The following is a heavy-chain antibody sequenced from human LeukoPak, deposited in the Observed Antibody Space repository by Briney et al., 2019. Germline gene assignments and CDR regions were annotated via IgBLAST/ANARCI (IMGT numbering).Heavy chain of an antibody. CDR1: GYTFTGYY. J-gene: IGHJ4*02. V-gene: IGHV1-2*02. CDR2: INPNSGGT. CDR3: AREWRFVVPAAIDY. Sequence: ASVKVSCKASGYTFTGYYMHWVRQAPGQGLEWMGWINPNSGGTNYAQKFQGRVTMTRDTSISTAYMELSRLRSDDTAVYYCAREWRFVVPAAIDYWGQGTLVTVSS. D-gene: IGHD2-2*01.